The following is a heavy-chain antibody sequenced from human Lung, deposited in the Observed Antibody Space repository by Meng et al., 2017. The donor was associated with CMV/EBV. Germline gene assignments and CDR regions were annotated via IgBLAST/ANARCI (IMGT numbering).Heavy chain of an antibody. CDR1: GGSISSSNW. J-gene: IGHJ4*02. CDR2: IYHSGST. CDR3: ASFPPPGKQWLVTDY. D-gene: IGHD6-19*01. Sequence: VQLEEPGPGPVKPSGPLSLTCAVSGGSISSSNWWSWVRQPPGKGLEWIGEIYHSGSTNYNPSLKSRVTISVDKSKNQFSLKLSSVTAADTAVYYCASFPPPGKQWLVTDYWGQGTLVTVSS. V-gene: IGHV4-4*02.